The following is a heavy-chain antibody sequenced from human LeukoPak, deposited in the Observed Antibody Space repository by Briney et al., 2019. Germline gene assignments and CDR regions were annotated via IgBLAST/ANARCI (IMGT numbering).Heavy chain of an antibody. CDR2: IYTSGST. CDR3: ARGNGGTCYRGCWFDP. J-gene: IGHJ5*02. Sequence: PSETLSLTCTVSGGSISSYYWSWIRQPAGKGLEWIGRIYTSGSTNYNPSLKSRVTMSVDTSKNQFSLKLSSVTAADTAVYYCARGNGGTCYRGCWFDPWGQGTLVTVSS. D-gene: IGHD2-15*01. V-gene: IGHV4-4*07. CDR1: GGSISSYY.